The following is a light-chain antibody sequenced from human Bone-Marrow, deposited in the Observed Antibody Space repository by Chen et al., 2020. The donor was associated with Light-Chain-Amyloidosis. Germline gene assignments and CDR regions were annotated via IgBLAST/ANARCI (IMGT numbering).Light chain of an antibody. CDR3: HQRNNWPFT. CDR1: QSVSSY. J-gene: IGKJ3*01. Sequence: EVVLTQSPATLSLSPGERATLSCRVSQSVSSYLAWFQQKPGQAPSLLIYDASNRATGIPARFSGSGYGTDFTLTISSLEPEDFAVYYCHQRNNWPFTFGPGTTVDIK. CDR2: DAS. V-gene: IGKV3-11*01.